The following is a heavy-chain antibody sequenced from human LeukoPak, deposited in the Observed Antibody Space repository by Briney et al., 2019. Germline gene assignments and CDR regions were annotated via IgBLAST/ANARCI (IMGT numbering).Heavy chain of an antibody. CDR2: IYSSGST. CDR1: GGSISSYY. D-gene: IGHD2-2*01. V-gene: IGHV4-59*01. CDR3: ARGRGYCSSTSCAYFDY. J-gene: IGHJ4*02. Sequence: SETLSLTCTVSGGSISSYYWSWIRQPPGKGLEWIGYIYSSGSTNYNPSLKRRVTISGETCKKQFSLKLSSVPAADTAVYYCARGRGYCSSTSCAYFDYWGQGTLVTVSS.